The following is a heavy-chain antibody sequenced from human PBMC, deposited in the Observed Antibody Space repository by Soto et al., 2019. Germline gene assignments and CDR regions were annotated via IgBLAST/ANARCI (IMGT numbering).Heavy chain of an antibody. CDR3: ARDSSSWYMNWFDP. Sequence: GGSLRLSCAASGFTFSSYWMSWVRQAPGKGLEWVANIKQDGSEKYYVDSVKDRFTISRDNAKNSLYLQMNSLRAEDTAVYYCARDSSSWYMNWFDPWGQGTLVTVSS. D-gene: IGHD6-13*01. CDR1: GFTFSSYW. V-gene: IGHV3-7*01. J-gene: IGHJ5*02. CDR2: IKQDGSEK.